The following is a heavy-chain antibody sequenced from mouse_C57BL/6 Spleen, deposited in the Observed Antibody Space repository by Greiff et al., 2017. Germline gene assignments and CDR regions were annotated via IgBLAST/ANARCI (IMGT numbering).Heavy chain of an antibody. CDR2: INPGSGGT. D-gene: IGHD1-1*01. Sequence: LVESGAELVRPGTSVKVSCKASGYAFTNYLIEWVKQRPGQGLEGIGVINPGSGGTNYNEKFKGKATLTADKSSSTAYMQLSSLTSEDSAVYFCARSAVVPGWYFDVWGTGTTVTVSS. J-gene: IGHJ1*03. CDR1: GYAFTNYL. V-gene: IGHV1-54*01. CDR3: ARSAVVPGWYFDV.